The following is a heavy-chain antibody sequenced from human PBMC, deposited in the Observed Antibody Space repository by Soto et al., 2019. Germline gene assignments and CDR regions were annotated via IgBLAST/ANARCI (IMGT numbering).Heavy chain of an antibody. CDR3: EKASGWFGEFDY. CDR2: ISGSGGST. Sequence: EVQLLESGGGLVQPGGSLRLSCAASGFTFSSYAMSWVRQAPGKGLEWVSAISGSGGSTYYADSVKGRFTISRDNSKNTLYLQMNSRRAEDTAVYYCEKASGWFGEFDYWGQGTLVTVSS. J-gene: IGHJ4*02. CDR1: GFTFSSYA. D-gene: IGHD3-10*01. V-gene: IGHV3-23*01.